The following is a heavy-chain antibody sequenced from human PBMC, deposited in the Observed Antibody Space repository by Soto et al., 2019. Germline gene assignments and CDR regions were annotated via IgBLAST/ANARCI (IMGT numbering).Heavy chain of an antibody. CDR3: ARDHFHDILTGYYGY. Sequence: PSETLSLTCAVSGGSISSGGYSWSWIRQPPGKGLDWIGYIYHSGSTYYNPSLKSRVTISVDRSKNQFSLKLSSVTAADTAVYYCARDHFHDILTGYYGYWGQGTLVTVSS. V-gene: IGHV4-30-2*01. J-gene: IGHJ4*02. D-gene: IGHD3-9*01. CDR1: GGSISSGGYS. CDR2: IYHSGST.